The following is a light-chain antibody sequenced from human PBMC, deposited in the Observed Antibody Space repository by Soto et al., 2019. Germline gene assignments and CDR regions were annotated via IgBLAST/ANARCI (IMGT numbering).Light chain of an antibody. Sequence: QSVLTQPPSASGTPGQRVTISCSGSSSNIGSNTVNWYQQLPGTAPKLLIYGNNQRPSGVPDRFSGSKSGTSASLAISGLQSEDEADYYCAAWDDSLNVLFGGGTKVTVL. CDR1: SSNIGSNT. CDR2: GNN. J-gene: IGLJ2*01. V-gene: IGLV1-44*01. CDR3: AAWDDSLNVL.